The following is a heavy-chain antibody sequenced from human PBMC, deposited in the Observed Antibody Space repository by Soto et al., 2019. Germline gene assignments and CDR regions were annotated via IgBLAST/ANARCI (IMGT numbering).Heavy chain of an antibody. V-gene: IGHV3-13*01. D-gene: IGHD3-22*01. CDR3: ARGTYYYDSSGYYNAFDI. CDR2: IGTAGDT. J-gene: IGHJ3*02. Sequence: GGSLRLSCAASGFTFSSYDMHWVRQATGKGLEWVSAIGTAGDTYYPGSVKGRFTISREDAKNSLYLQMNSLRAEDTAVYYCARGTYYYDSSGYYNAFDIWGQGTMVTVSS. CDR1: GFTFSSYD.